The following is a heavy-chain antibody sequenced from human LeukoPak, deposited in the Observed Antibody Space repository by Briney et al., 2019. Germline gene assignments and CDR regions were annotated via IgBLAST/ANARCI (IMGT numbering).Heavy chain of an antibody. V-gene: IGHV1-8*01. CDR1: GHTFTSHD. J-gene: IGHJ4*02. CDR3: ARGSHRSSGWYGVSDY. CDR2: MNPNSGNT. Sequence: ASVKVSCKAYGHTFTSHDINWVRQATGQGLEWMGWMNPNSGNTGYAQKFQGRVTMTRNTSISTAYMELSSLRSEDTAVYYCARGSHRSSGWYGVSDYWGQGTLVTVSS. D-gene: IGHD6-19*01.